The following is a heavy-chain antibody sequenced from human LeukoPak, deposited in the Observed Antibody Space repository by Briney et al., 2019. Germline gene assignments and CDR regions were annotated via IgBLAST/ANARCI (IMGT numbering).Heavy chain of an antibody. CDR2: INPSGRT. J-gene: IGHJ4*02. D-gene: IGHD5-12*01. CDR3: ARLSGYHFDY. CDR1: SGSLSDKY. Sequence: SETLSLTCGVYSGSLSDKYWSWIRQPPGKGLEWIGEINPSGRTNYNPSLKSRVTMSIDTSKNQFSLKLSSVTAADTAVYYCARLSGYHFDYWGQGALVTVSS. V-gene: IGHV4-34*01.